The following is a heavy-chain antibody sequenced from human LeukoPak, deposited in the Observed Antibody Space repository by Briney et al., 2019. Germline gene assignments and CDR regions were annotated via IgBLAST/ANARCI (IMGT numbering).Heavy chain of an antibody. CDR2: INSNSGGT. CDR1: GYTFTGYY. D-gene: IGHD3-10*01. V-gene: IGHV1-2*02. CDR3: AREAYDSGSFRTDYYYMDV. Sequence: ASVKVSCKASGYTFTGYYIHWVRQAPGQGLEWMGWINSNSGGTNYAQKFQGRVSMTRDTSISTASMELSRLTSDDTAVYYCAREAYDSGSFRTDYYYMDVWGKGTTVTISS. J-gene: IGHJ6*03.